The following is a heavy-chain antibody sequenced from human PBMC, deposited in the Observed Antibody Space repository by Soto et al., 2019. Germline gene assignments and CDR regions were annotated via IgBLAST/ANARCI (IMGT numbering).Heavy chain of an antibody. Sequence: QVRLQQWGAGLLKPSETLSLTCAVSGGSFSGYFLPWIRQTPGKGLQWIGQINHSGSSIYNPPLRNRVTKSTLSSNKFGLELRCVSDAYTAVYYCTRGIFSGSYYSEGWSYFDSWGQGTMVTVSS. V-gene: IGHV4-34*01. D-gene: IGHD1-26*01. CDR1: GGSFSGYF. CDR3: TRGIFSGSYYSEGWSYFDS. CDR2: INHSGSS. J-gene: IGHJ4*02.